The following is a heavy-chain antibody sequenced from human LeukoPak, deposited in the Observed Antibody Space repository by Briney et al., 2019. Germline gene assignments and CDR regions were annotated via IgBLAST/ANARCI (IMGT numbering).Heavy chain of an antibody. V-gene: IGHV4-34*01. CDR1: GGSFSGYY. CDR2: INHSGST. D-gene: IGHD2-2*01. Sequence: SETLSLTCAVYGGSFSGYYWSWIRQPPGKGLEWIGEINHSGSTNYNPSLKGRVTISVDTSKNQFSLKLSSVTAADTAVYYCARGGGYCSSTSCYGAYAVLYNWFDPWGQGTLVTVSS. CDR3: ARGGGYCSSTSCYGAYAVLYNWFDP. J-gene: IGHJ5*02.